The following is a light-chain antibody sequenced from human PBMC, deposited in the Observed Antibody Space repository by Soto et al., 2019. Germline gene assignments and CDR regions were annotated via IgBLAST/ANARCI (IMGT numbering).Light chain of an antibody. CDR3: QQYNSYSVT. V-gene: IGKV1-5*01. CDR1: QSISSW. CDR2: DAS. Sequence: EIHVTQSPSTLSASVGYRFTITCRASQSISSWLAWYQQKPGKAPKLLIYDASSLESGVPSRFRGSGSGTEFTLTISSLQPDDFAPYYCQQYNSYSVTFGQGTKVDIK. J-gene: IGKJ1*01.